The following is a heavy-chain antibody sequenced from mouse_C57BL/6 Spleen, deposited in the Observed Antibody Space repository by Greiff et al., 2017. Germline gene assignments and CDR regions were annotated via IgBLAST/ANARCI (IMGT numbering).Heavy chain of an antibody. CDR2: LNPNYGTT. CDR3: ARSKGAQAQFAY. J-gene: IGHJ3*01. D-gene: IGHD3-2*02. CDR1: GYSFTAYT. V-gene: IGHV1-39*01. Sequence: VQLQQSGPELVKPGASVKISCKASGYSFTAYTMNWVKQSNGKSLEWIGVLNPNYGTTSYNQQFKGKATLTVDQSSSTAYMKLNSLTSEYSAVYYCARSKGAQAQFAYWGQGTLVTVSA.